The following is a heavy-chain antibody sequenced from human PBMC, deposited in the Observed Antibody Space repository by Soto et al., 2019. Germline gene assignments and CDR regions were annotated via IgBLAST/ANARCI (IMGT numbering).Heavy chain of an antibody. D-gene: IGHD4-17*01. CDR1: GYTFTSYG. Sequence: EASVKVSCKASGYTFTSYGISWVRQAPGQGLEWMGWISAYNGNTNYAQKLQGRVTMTTDTSTSTAYMELRSLRSDDTAVYYCARVTTVVTPEDNYYYGMDVWGQGTTVTVSS. CDR2: ISAYNGNT. CDR3: ARVTTVVTPEDNYYYGMDV. J-gene: IGHJ6*02. V-gene: IGHV1-18*01.